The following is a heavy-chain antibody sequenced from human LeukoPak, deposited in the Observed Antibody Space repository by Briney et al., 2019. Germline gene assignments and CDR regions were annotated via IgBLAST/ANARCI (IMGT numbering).Heavy chain of an antibody. CDR1: GFTFSSYW. D-gene: IGHD6-6*01. J-gene: IGHJ5*02. CDR2: INSDGSST. Sequence: PGGSLRLSCAASGFTFSSYWMHWVPQAPGKGLVGVSRINSDGSSTSYADSVKGRFTISRDNAKNTLYLQMNSLRAEDTAVYYCAREHYSSSSPDHWGQGTLVTVSS. V-gene: IGHV3-74*01. CDR3: AREHYSSSSPDH.